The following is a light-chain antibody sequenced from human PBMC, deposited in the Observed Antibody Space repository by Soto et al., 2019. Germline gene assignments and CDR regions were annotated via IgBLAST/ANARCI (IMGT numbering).Light chain of an antibody. J-gene: IGKJ5*01. V-gene: IGKV3-20*01. CDR2: GAS. Sequence: EIVLTQSPGTLSLSPGESATLSCRASQSVSSTYLAWYQQRPGQAPRLLMYGASGRATGSPDRFSGSGSGTDFSLTISRLEPEDFAVYYCQEDGSSPPVTFGQGTRLESK. CDR1: QSVSSTY. CDR3: QEDGSSPPVT.